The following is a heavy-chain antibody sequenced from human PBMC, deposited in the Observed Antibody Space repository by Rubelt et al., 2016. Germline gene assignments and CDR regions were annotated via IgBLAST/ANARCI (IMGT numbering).Heavy chain of an antibody. Sequence: EVQLVESGGGLVQPGGSLRLSCAASGFTFSSYSMNWVRQAPGKGLEWVANIKQDGSEKYYVDAVKGRFTISRDNAKNSLYLQMNSLRAEDTAVYYCAREWGRYCDLWGRGTLVTVSS. D-gene: IGHD7-27*01. J-gene: IGHJ2*01. CDR1: GFTFSSYS. CDR3: AREWGRYCDL. V-gene: IGHV3-7*05. CDR2: IKQDGSEK.